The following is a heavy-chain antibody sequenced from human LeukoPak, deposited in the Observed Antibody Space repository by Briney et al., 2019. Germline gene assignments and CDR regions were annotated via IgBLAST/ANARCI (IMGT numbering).Heavy chain of an antibody. CDR1: GVSFSGYY. V-gene: IGHV4-34*01. CDR2: INHSGST. J-gene: IGHJ3*02. CDR3: ARDPYGDYSNAFDI. Sequence: SETLSLTCAVYGVSFSGYYWSWIRQPPGKGLEWIGEINHSGSTNYNPSLKSRVTISVDTSKNQFSLKLSSVTAADTAVYYCARDPYGDYSNAFDIWGQGTMVTVSS. D-gene: IGHD4-17*01.